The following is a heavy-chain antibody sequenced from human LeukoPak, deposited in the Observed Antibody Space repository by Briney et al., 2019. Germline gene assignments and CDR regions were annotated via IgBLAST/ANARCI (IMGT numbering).Heavy chain of an antibody. Sequence: GGSQRLSCAASGFTFSSYAMSWVRQAPGKGLEGVSAISGSGGSTYYADSVKGRFTISRDNSKNTLYLQMNSLRAEDTAVYYCAKSQTGYYKNGMDVWGQGTTVTVSS. CDR1: GFTFSSYA. V-gene: IGHV3-23*01. CDR2: ISGSGGST. CDR3: AKSQTGYYKNGMDV. J-gene: IGHJ6*02. D-gene: IGHD3-9*01.